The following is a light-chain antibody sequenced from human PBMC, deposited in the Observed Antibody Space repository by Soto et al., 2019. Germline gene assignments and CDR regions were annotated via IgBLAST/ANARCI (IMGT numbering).Light chain of an antibody. CDR1: QSLSSTY. V-gene: IGKV3-20*01. CDR3: QQYGSSPLT. Sequence: EIVLTQSPGTLSLSPGERATLSCRASQSLSSTYLAWYQQKPGQPPRLLIYGASNRATGIPDRFSGSGSGTDFTLTINRLEPEDFAVYYCQQYGSSPLTFGQGTKVEIK. CDR2: GAS. J-gene: IGKJ1*01.